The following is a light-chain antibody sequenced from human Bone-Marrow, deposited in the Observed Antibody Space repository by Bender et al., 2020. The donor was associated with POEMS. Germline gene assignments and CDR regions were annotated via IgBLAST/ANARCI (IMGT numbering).Light chain of an antibody. V-gene: IGLV3-1*01. CDR2: QDT. J-gene: IGLJ2*01. CDR1: DLGDKY. Sequence: SYEVTQPPSVSVSPGQTASITCSGDDLGDKYVAWYQQKPGQSPVLVIYQDTKRPSGIPERFSGSNSGNTATLTISGTQAMDEDDYYRQEWDTYSVIFGGGTKLTVL. CDR3: QEWDTYSVI.